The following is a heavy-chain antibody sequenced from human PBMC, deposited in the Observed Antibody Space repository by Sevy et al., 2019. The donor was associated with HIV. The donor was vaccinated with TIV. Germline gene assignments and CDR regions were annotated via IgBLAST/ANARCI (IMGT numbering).Heavy chain of an antibody. CDR3: ARDYNSGWRKFNLFDP. CDR1: GFTFSTYS. Sequence: GSLRLSCAASGFTFSTYSMNWVRQAPGKGLEWVSSISSTSSYIDYVYSVKGRFTISRDNAKNSLYLQMNNLRAEDTAVYYCARDYNSGWRKFNLFDPWGQGTLVTVSS. CDR2: ISSTSSYI. D-gene: IGHD6-19*01. V-gene: IGHV3-21*01. J-gene: IGHJ5*02.